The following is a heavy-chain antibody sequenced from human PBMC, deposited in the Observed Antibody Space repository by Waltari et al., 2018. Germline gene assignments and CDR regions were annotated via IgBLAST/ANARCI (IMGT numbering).Heavy chain of an antibody. J-gene: IGHJ4*02. CDR2: IWYDGSNK. V-gene: IGHV3-33*08. CDR1: GFTFSSYG. D-gene: IGHD6-13*01. CDR3: AYSSSWYYFDY. Sequence: QVQLVESGGGVVQPGRSLRLSCAASGFTFSSYGMHWVRQAPGKGLEWVAVIWYDGSNKDYADSVKGRFTISRDNSKNTLYLQMNSLRAEDTAMYYCAYSSSWYYFDYWGQGTLVTVSS.